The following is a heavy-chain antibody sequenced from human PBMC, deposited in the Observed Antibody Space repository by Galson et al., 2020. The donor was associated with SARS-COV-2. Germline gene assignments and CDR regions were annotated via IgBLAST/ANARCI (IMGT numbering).Heavy chain of an antibody. V-gene: IGHV4-39*01. CDR1: GGSISSSIYF. CDR3: ARHGRGDLLLPFDY. Sequence: SETLSLTCTVSGGSISSSIYFWGWIRQPPGKALQWIGTTYDSGSTYYDPSLKSRLTISVDTSKNQFSLKLSSVTAADTAVYYCARHGRGDLLLPFDYWGQGILVTVPS. J-gene: IGHJ4*02. CDR2: TYDSGST. D-gene: IGHD1-26*01.